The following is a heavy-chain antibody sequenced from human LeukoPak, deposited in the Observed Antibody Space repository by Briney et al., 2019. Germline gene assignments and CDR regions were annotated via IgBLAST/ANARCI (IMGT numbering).Heavy chain of an antibody. CDR1: GFTFSSYD. Sequence: GGSLRLSCAASGFTFSSYDMHWVRQATGKGLEWVSAIGTAGDTYYPGSVKGRFTISRENAKNSLYLQMNSLRAGDTAVYYCARAPRGELLPDYWGQGTLVTVSS. D-gene: IGHD1-7*01. J-gene: IGHJ4*02. V-gene: IGHV3-13*01. CDR2: IGTAGDT. CDR3: ARAPRGELLPDY.